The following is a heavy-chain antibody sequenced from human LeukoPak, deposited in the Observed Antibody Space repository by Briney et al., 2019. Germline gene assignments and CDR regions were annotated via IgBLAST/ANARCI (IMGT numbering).Heavy chain of an antibody. CDR1: GYTFTNYD. D-gene: IGHD4-23*01. CDR3: GRSHGGSLDF. Sequence: ASVKVSCKASGYTFTNYDINWVRRATGQGLEWMGWMNPNSGNTGYAQKFQGRVTMTSDTDANTAYMELTSLRSEDTAVYYCGRSHGGSLDFWGQGTLVAVSS. J-gene: IGHJ4*02. V-gene: IGHV1-8*01. CDR2: MNPNSGNT.